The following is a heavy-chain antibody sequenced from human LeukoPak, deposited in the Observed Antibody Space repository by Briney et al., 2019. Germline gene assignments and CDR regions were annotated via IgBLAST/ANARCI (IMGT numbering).Heavy chain of an antibody. J-gene: IGHJ3*01. V-gene: IGHV3-33*01. CDR3: ARAGGSRYGYAFDV. CDR2: IWHDGSNK. Sequence: HPGGSLRLSCVASGFTFSDYGMHWVRQAPGKGLEWVAVIWHDGSNKYYADSVKGRLTISRDNSENTLYLQMNSLRVEDTALFYCARAGGSRYGYAFDVWGQGTLVTVSS. D-gene: IGHD5-12*01. CDR1: GFTFSDYG.